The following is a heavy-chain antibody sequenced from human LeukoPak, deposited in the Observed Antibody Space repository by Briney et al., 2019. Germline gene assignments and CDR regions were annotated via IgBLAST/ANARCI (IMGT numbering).Heavy chain of an antibody. CDR1: EFTFSTYL. CDR3: AGERPSSSWYDF. D-gene: IGHD6-13*01. CDR2: IKQDGSEK. V-gene: IGHV3-7*01. Sequence: GGSLRLSCAASEFTFSTYLMTWVRQAPGKGLEWVANIKQDGSEKYYADSVRGRFTISRDNGKKSLYLQMNSLRVEDTAVYYCAGERPSSSWYDFWGRGTLDTVSS. J-gene: IGHJ5*01.